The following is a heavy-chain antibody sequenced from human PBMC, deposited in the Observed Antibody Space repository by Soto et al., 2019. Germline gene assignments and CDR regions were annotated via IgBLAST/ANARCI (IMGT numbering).Heavy chain of an antibody. CDR1: GGSVSSGSYY. Sequence: PSETLSLTCTVSGGSVSSGSYYWSWIRQPPGKGLEWIGYIYYSGSTNYNPSLKSRVTISVDTSKNQFSLKLSSVTAADTAVYYCARLPNAGYCSGGSCYPEDHWGQGTLVTVSS. V-gene: IGHV4-61*01. CDR3: ARLPNAGYCSGGSCYPEDH. D-gene: IGHD2-15*01. J-gene: IGHJ4*02. CDR2: IYYSGST.